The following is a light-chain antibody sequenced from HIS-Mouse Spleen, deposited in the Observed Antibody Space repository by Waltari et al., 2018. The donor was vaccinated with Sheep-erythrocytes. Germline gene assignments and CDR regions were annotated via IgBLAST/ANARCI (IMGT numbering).Light chain of an antibody. J-gene: IGLJ1*01. CDR1: SRDVGGHNY. CDR2: DVS. Sequence: QSALTQPRSVSGSPGQSVTISCPGTSRDVGGHNYVSCYQQHPGKAPKLMIYDVSKRPSGVPDRFSGSKSGNTASLTISGLQAEDEADYYCCSYAGSYNHVFATGTKVTVL. CDR3: CSYAGSYNHV. V-gene: IGLV2-11*01.